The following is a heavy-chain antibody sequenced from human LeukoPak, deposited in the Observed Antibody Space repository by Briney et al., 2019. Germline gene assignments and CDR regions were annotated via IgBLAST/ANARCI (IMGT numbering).Heavy chain of an antibody. CDR2: IYYSRST. V-gene: IGHV4-59*08. CDR1: GGSMSSFY. CDR3: SRHDIAYSNSCFDC. J-gene: IGHJ4*02. D-gene: IGHD4-11*01. Sequence: SETLTLTCSVSGGSMSSFYWSWIRQPPGKGLEWIGYIYYSRSTNYNPSLKSRVTITVDNSKNHFSLQLISVTAADTTVYYYSRHDIAYSNSCFDCWGQGTLVTVSS.